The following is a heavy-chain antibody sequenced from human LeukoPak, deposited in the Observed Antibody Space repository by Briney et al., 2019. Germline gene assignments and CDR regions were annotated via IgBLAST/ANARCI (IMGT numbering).Heavy chain of an antibody. CDR2: ITASGDRT. D-gene: IGHD2-15*01. Sequence: GGSLRLSCAASGFTFSDYVMIWVRQAPGKGLEWVSGITASGDRTFYGDSVRGRFTMSRDNSKNTVYLQMNSLRVDDTAVYYCARRDIVVVVSASDYWGQGTLVSVSS. V-gene: IGHV3-23*01. J-gene: IGHJ4*02. CDR3: ARRDIVVVVSASDY. CDR1: GFTFSDYV.